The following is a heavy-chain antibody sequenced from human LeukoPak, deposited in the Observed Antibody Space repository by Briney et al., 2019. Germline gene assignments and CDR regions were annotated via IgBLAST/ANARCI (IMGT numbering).Heavy chain of an antibody. CDR1: GFTFSNAW. J-gene: IGHJ6*03. CDR3: TTGNIVVVPAALRGYYYYYMDV. CDR2: IKSKTDGGTT. Sequence: GGSLRLSCAASGFTFSNAWMSWVRQAPGKGLEWVGRIKSKTDGGTTDYAAPVKGRFTISRDDSKNTLYLQMNSLKTEDTAVYYCTTGNIVVVPAALRGYYYYYMDVWGKGTTVTVSS. D-gene: IGHD2-2*01. V-gene: IGHV3-15*01.